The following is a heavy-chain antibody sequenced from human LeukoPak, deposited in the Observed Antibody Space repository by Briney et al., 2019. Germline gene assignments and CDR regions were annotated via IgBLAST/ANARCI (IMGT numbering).Heavy chain of an antibody. CDR1: GFTFSSYA. CDR2: ISGSGGST. J-gene: IGHJ4*02. Sequence: GGSLRLSCAASGFTFSSYAMSWVRQAPGKGLEWVSAISGSGGSTYYADSAKGRFTISRDNSKNTLYLQMNSLRAEDTAVYYCATRYCSGGSCYFFDYWGQGTLVTVSS. CDR3: ATRYCSGGSCYFFDY. D-gene: IGHD2-15*01. V-gene: IGHV3-23*01.